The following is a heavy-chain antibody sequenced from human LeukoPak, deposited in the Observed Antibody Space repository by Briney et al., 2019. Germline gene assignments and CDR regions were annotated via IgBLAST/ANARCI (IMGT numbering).Heavy chain of an antibody. J-gene: IGHJ4*02. Sequence: GGSLRLSCAASGFTFSSYAMSWVRQAPGKGLEWVSVISGSGGSTYYADSVKGRFTISRDNSKNTLYLQMNSLRAEDTAVYYCAKDGSYYSESYYFDYWGQGTLVTVSS. CDR1: GFTFSSYA. CDR2: ISGSGGST. D-gene: IGHD1-26*01. CDR3: AKDGSYYSESYYFDY. V-gene: IGHV3-23*01.